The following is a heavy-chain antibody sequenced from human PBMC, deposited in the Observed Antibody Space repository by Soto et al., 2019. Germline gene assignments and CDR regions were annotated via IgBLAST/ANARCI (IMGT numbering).Heavy chain of an antibody. CDR2: TYYRSNCYY. CDR3: ARGQQYTGRIFDY. Sequence: SQTLSLTCVLTGDSVSRNSAGCSWVRQSPSRGLESMGRTYYRSNCYYDYAVSVRGRITINPGTSKNPYSLQLNSVTPEDTAVYLRARGQQYTGRIFDYCGQGTLVTVS. V-gene: IGHV6-1*01. CDR1: GDSVSRNSAG. D-gene: IGHD1-26*01. J-gene: IGHJ4*01.